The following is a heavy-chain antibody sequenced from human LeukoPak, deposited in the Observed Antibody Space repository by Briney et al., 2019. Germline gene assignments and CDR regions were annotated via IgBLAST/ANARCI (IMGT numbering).Heavy chain of an antibody. D-gene: IGHD3-9*01. CDR1: GYTFTSYD. CDR2: MNPNSGNT. CDR3: ARSLRYFDWYGDY. J-gene: IGHJ4*02. Sequence: ASVKVSCKASGYTFTSYDINWVRQATGQGLEWMGWMNPNSGNTGYAQKFQGRVTITRNTSISTAYMELSSLRSEDTAVYYCARSLRYFDWYGDYWGQGTLVTVSS. V-gene: IGHV1-8*03.